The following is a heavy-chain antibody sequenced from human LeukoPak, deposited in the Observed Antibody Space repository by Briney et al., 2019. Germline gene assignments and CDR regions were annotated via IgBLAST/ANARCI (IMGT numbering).Heavy chain of an antibody. V-gene: IGHV1-69*04. J-gene: IGHJ4*02. Sequence: ASVKVSCKASGGTFSSYAISWVRQAPGQGLEWMGRIIPILGIANYAQKFQGRVTITADKSTSTAYMELSSLRSEDTAVYYCARGFRSCGGDCYDYWGQGTLVTVSS. CDR1: GGTFSSYA. CDR3: ARGFRSCGGDCYDY. CDR2: IIPILGIA. D-gene: IGHD2-21*02.